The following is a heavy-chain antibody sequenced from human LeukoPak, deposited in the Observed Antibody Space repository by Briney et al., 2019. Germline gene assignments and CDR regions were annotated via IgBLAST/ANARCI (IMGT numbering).Heavy chain of an antibody. CDR1: GFTFSSYS. D-gene: IGHD1-26*01. CDR2: ISSSSSYI. J-gene: IGHJ3*01. Sequence: ETGGSLRLSCAASGFTFSSYSMNWVRQAPGKGLEWVSSISSSSSYIYYADSVKGRFTISRDNAKNSLYLQMNSLRAEDTAVYYCAKGSSGSYSLDAFDVWGHGTMVTVSS. V-gene: IGHV3-21*01. CDR3: AKGSSGSYSLDAFDV.